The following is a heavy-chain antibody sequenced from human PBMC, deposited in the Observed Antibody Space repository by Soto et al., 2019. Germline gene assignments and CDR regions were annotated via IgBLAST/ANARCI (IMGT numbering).Heavy chain of an antibody. CDR1: GGSISSDY. Sequence: SETLCLTCSGSGGSISSDYWSWIRQPPGKGLEWIGYIYYSGITNYNPSLKSRVTISVDTSKNQFSLKLSSVTAADTAVYYCAKYKSNHCYGLAVSSRRTTDTVSS. V-gene: IGHV4-59*01. CDR3: AKYKSNHCYGLAV. D-gene: IGHD3-9*01. CDR2: IYYSGIT. J-gene: IGHJ6*02.